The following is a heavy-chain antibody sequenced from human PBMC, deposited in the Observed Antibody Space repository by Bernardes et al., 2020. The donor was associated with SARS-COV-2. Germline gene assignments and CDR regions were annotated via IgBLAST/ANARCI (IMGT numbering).Heavy chain of an antibody. CDR2: INSDGSST. D-gene: IGHD3-10*01. J-gene: IGHJ6*02. V-gene: IGHV3-74*01. CDR3: ARGDGSGGYSYYGMDV. CDR1: GFTFSSYW. Sequence: GGSLRLSCAASGFTFSSYWMHWVRQVPGKGLVWVSRINSDGSSTSYADSVKGRFTMSRDNAKNTLYLQKNSLRVEDTAVYYCARGDGSGGYSYYGMDVWGQGTIATVSS.